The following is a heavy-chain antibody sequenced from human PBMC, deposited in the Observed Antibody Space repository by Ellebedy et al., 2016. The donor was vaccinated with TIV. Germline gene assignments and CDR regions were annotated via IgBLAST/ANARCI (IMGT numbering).Heavy chain of an antibody. CDR3: AKDIGPIGSGFSPDY. CDR1: GFPFSRYW. J-gene: IGHJ4*02. CDR2: IKQDGSEK. V-gene: IGHV3-7*03. Sequence: GESLKIPCAASGFPFSRYWMSWVRQAPGKGLEWVANIKQDGSEKYYVDSVKGRFTISRDNAKNSLYLQMNSLRAEDTALYYCAKDIGPIGSGFSPDYWGQGTLVTVSS. D-gene: IGHD3-10*01.